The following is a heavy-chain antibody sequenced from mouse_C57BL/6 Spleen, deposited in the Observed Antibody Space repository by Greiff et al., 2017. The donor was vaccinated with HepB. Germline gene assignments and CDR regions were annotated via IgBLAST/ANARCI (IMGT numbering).Heavy chain of an antibody. J-gene: IGHJ2*01. Sequence: DVMLVESGGGLVQPGGSMKLSCVASGFTFSNYWMNWVRQSPEKGLEWVAQIRLKSDNYATHYAESVKGRFTISRDDSKSSVYLRMNNLRAEDTGIYYCTGRDLRGDYFDYWGQGTTLTVSS. V-gene: IGHV6-3*01. CDR3: TGRDLRGDYFDY. CDR2: IRLKSDNYAT. D-gene: IGHD1-1*01. CDR1: GFTFSNYW.